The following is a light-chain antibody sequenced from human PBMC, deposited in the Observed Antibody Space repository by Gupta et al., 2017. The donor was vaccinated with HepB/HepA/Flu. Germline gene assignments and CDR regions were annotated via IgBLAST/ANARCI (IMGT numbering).Light chain of an antibody. J-gene: IGKJ1*01. V-gene: IGKV3-20*01. CDR3: QQEGHSSRT. CDR2: DVS. CDR1: QSVSGRS. Sequence: EIVLTQSPGTLSLSPGERATLSCRASQSVSGRSLAWYQQKPGQAPRLLIYDVSTRANGIADRFSGSGSGTEFTLTIRRLEPEDLAVYYCQQEGHSSRTFGQGTEVEI.